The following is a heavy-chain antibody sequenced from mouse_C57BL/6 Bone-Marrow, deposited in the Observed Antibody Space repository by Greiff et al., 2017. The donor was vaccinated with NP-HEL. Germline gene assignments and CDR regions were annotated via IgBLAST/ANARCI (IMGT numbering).Heavy chain of an antibody. Sequence: QVQLQQSGAELVKPGASVKISCKASGYAFSSYWMNWVKQRPGKGLEWIGQIYPGDGDTNYNGKFKGKATLTADKSSSTAYMQLSSLTSEDSAVYFCARSDYSNFLYYAMDYWGQGTSVTVSS. D-gene: IGHD2-5*01. CDR3: ARSDYSNFLYYAMDY. CDR2: IYPGDGDT. CDR1: GYAFSSYW. J-gene: IGHJ4*01. V-gene: IGHV1-80*01.